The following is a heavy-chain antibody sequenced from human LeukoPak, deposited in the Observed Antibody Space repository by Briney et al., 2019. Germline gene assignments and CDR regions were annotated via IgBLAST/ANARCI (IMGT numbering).Heavy chain of an antibody. CDR1: GYSISSGYY. D-gene: IGHD4-23*01. CDR2: IYHSGST. V-gene: IGHV4-38-2*02. Sequence: SETLSLTCTVSGYSISSGYYWGWIRQPPGKGLEWIGSIYHSGSTYYNPSLKSRVTISVDTSKNQFSLKLSSVTAADTAVYYCARDPDYGGNSYEAYFDYWGQGTLVTVSS. CDR3: ARDPDYGGNSYEAYFDY. J-gene: IGHJ4*02.